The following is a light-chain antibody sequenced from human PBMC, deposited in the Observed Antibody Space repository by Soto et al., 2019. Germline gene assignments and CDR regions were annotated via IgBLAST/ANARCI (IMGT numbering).Light chain of an antibody. Sequence: EIVLTQSPATLSLSPGDTATLSCRASQSISSSYLAWYQQKPGQSPRLLIYGTSGRATGIPDRFIGSGSGTDFTLTISRLEPEDFAVYYCQQYVSSPFTFGPGTKVNSK. CDR3: QQYVSSPFT. CDR2: GTS. V-gene: IGKV3-20*01. CDR1: QSISSSY. J-gene: IGKJ3*01.